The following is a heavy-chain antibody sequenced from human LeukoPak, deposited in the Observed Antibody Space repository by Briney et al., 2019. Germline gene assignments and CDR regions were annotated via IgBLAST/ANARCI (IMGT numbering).Heavy chain of an antibody. Sequence: GGCLRLSCAPSGFTLSSSEMDWVRPAPGRGRGWVSYIISVGSAIYYADSVKGPFSISTDKATNSLCLQMNSLRDQRTGLYFCGRHRYLSFSYYMDVWGKGTTVTVPS. CDR1: GFTLSSSE. CDR2: IISVGSAI. CDR3: GRHRYLSFSYYMDV. J-gene: IGHJ6*03. V-gene: IGHV3-48*03. D-gene: IGHD2-15*01.